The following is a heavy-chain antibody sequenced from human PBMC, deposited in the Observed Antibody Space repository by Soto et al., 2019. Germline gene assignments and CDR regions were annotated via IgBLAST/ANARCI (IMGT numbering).Heavy chain of an antibody. Sequence: QVQLVESGGGLVRPGGSLRLSCAASGFPFSDYYMNWIRQAPGKGLEWVSYISSSGSTIYYAYSVKGRFTITRDNAKNSMYLHMNSLRADDTAVYYCARDRVEGAGWFDPWGQGTLVTVSS. D-gene: IGHD1-26*01. CDR1: GFPFSDYY. CDR2: ISSSGSTI. CDR3: ARDRVEGAGWFDP. V-gene: IGHV3-11*01. J-gene: IGHJ5*02.